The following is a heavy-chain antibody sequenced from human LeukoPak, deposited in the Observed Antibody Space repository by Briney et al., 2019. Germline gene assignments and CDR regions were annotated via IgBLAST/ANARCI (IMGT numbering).Heavy chain of an antibody. J-gene: IGHJ4*02. CDR1: GGTFSSYA. V-gene: IGHV1-69*05. D-gene: IGHD6-6*01. Sequence: SVKVSCKASGGTFSSYAISWVRQAPGQGLEWMGRIIPIFGTANYAQKFQGRVTITTDESTSTAYMELSSLRSEDTAVYYCARGSIAARVSFDYWGQGTLVTVSS. CDR3: ARGSIAARVSFDY. CDR2: IIPIFGTA.